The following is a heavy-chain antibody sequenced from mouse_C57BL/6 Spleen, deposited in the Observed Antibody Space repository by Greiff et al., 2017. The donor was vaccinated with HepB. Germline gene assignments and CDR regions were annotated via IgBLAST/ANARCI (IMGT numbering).Heavy chain of an antibody. J-gene: IGHJ3*01. CDR1: GYTFTDHT. Sequence: VQLQPSDAELVKPGASVKIFCKVSGYTFTDHTIHWMKQRPEQGLEWIGYIYPRDGSTKYNEKFKGKATLTADNSTTTAYMQLNSLTSEDSAVYFCARPIAISLSFAYWGQGTLVTVSA. CDR3: ARPIAISLSFAY. D-gene: IGHD6-1*01. CDR2: IYPRDGST. V-gene: IGHV1-78*01.